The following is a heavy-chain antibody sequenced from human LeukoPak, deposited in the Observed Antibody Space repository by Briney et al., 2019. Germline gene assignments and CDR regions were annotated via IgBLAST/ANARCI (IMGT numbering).Heavy chain of an antibody. D-gene: IGHD6-19*01. J-gene: IGHJ6*03. CDR1: GFTFSSYW. V-gene: IGHV3-7*01. Sequence: PGGSLRLSCAASGFTFSSYWMSWVRQAPGKGLEWVANIKQDGSEKYYVDSVKGRFTISRDNAKNSLYLQMNSLRAEDTAVYYCARGLGSSEYYYYYYYMDVWGKGTTVTVSS. CDR2: IKQDGSEK. CDR3: ARGLGSSEYYYYYYYMDV.